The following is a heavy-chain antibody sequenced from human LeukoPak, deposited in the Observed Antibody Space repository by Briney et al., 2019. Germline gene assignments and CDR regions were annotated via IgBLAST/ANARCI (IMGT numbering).Heavy chain of an antibody. CDR3: ARVIVATGDDY. CDR2: INPNSGGT. J-gene: IGHJ4*02. D-gene: IGHD5-12*01. V-gene: IGHV1-2*02. Sequence: ASVKVSCKASGYTFTSYGISWVRQAPGQRLEWMGWINPNSGGTNYAQKFQGRVTMTRDTSISTAYMELSRLRSDDTAVYYCARVIVATGDDYWGQGTLVTVSS. CDR1: GYTFTSYG.